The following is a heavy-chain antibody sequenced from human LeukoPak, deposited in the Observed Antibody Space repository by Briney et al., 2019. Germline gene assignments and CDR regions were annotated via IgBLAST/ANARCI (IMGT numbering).Heavy chain of an antibody. J-gene: IGHJ5*02. Sequence: GGSLRLSCAASGFRFDDYGMSWVRHVPGKGLEWVSGTNWDGASTGYADSVKGRFTISRDNVKNFLYLQMNSLRAEDTAVYFCARERSYCSGATCSLDLWGQGTLVTVSS. D-gene: IGHD2-15*01. CDR1: GFRFDDYG. V-gene: IGHV3-20*04. CDR2: TNWDGAST. CDR3: ARERSYCSGATCSLDL.